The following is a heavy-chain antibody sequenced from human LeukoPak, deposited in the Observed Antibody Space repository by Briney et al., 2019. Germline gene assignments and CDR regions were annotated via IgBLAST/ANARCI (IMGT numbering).Heavy chain of an antibody. Sequence: GGSLRLSCAASGFTFSSYGMHWFRQAPGKGLEWVAVIWYDGSKKYYADSVKGRFTISRDNSKNTLCLQMDSLRAEDTAVYYYARYNTGSVDYWGQGTLVTVSS. CDR2: IWYDGSKK. D-gene: IGHD2-8*02. CDR1: GFTFSSYG. J-gene: IGHJ4*02. V-gene: IGHV3-33*01. CDR3: ARYNTGSVDY.